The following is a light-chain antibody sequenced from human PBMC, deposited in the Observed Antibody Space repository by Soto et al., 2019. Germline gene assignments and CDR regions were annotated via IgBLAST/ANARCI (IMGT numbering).Light chain of an antibody. V-gene: IGKV1-9*01. CDR3: QHYNDYSYT. CDR1: QGISSF. Sequence: IQLTQSPSSLSAAVGDRVTITCRASQGISSFLAWYQQNPGKAPKLLIYSASTLQSGVPLRFSGSGSGTDFTLTISSLQPEDFATYYCQHYNDYSYTFGPGTNLEIK. J-gene: IGKJ2*01. CDR2: SAS.